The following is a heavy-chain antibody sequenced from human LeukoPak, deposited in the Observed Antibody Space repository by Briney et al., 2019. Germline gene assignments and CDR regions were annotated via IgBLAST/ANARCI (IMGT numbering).Heavy chain of an antibody. J-gene: IGHJ4*02. CDR1: GFTFSSYS. CDR3: ARDPDY. Sequence: GGSLRLSCAASGFTFSSYSMNWVRQAPGKGLEWVANIRQDGTEKYYVDSVKGRFTISRDNAKNSVYLQMNSLRADDSAIYYCARDPDYWGQGTLVTVSS. CDR2: IRQDGTEK. V-gene: IGHV3-7*01.